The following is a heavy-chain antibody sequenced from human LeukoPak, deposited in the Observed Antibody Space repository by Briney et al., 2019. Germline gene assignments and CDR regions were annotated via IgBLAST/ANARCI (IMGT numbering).Heavy chain of an antibody. J-gene: IGHJ4*02. CDR1: GFTFSTYS. V-gene: IGHV3-21*04. Sequence: NSGGSLRLSCAASGFTFSTYSMNWVRQAPGKGLEWVSSISGSSIYIYYADSVKGRFTISRDNAKNSLYLQMSRLRTEDTALYYCARALTATTGTAAYFDFWGRGTLVSVSS. CDR3: ARALTATTGTAAYFDF. D-gene: IGHD6-13*01. CDR2: ISGSSIYI.